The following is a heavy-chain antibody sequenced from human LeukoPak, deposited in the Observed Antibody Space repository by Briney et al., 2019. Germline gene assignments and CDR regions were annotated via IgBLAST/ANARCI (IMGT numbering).Heavy chain of an antibody. CDR1: GFTFSSYW. J-gene: IGHJ4*02. CDR2: IKQDGTEE. CDR3: ARETVVVVTPGLYFDY. D-gene: IGHD2-15*01. Sequence: PGGSLRLSCAASGFTFSSYWMSWVRQAPGKGLEWVANIKQDGTEEYCVDSVKGRFTISRDNAKNSLYLQMNSLRAEDTAVYYCARETVVVVTPGLYFDYWGQGTLVTVSS. V-gene: IGHV3-7*01.